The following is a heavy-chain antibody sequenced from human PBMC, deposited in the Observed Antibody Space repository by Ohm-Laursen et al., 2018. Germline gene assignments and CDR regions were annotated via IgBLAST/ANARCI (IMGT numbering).Heavy chain of an antibody. CDR3: AKDRGKLLDYFDY. V-gene: IGHV3-21*04. Sequence: SLRLSCAASGFTFSSYSMNWVRQAPGKGLEWVSSISSSSSYIYYADSVKGRFTISRDNAKNSLYLQMNSLRAEDTALYYCAKDRGKLLDYFDYWGQGTLVTVSS. CDR1: GFTFSSYS. J-gene: IGHJ4*02. CDR2: ISSSSSYI. D-gene: IGHD3-10*01.